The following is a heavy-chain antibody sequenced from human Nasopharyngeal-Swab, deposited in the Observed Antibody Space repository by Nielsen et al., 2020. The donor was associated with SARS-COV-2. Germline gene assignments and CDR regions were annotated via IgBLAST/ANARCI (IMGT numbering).Heavy chain of an antibody. CDR3: ARDLKGSSWYYYYYGMDV. J-gene: IGHJ6*02. Sequence: ASVKVSCKASGYTFTGDYMHWVRQAPGQGLEWMGWINPNSGGTNYAQKFQGRVTMTRDTSISTAYMELSRLRSDDTAVYYCARDLKGSSWYYYYYGMDVWGQGTTVTVSS. CDR2: INPNSGGT. V-gene: IGHV1-2*02. D-gene: IGHD6-13*01. CDR1: GYTFTGDY.